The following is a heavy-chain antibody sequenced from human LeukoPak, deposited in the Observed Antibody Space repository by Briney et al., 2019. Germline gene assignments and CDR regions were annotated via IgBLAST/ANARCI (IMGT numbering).Heavy chain of an antibody. Sequence: GGSLRLSCAASGFTFSSYAMHWVRQAPGKGREWVAVISYDGSNKYYADSGKGRFTISRDNSKNTLYLQMNSLRAEDTAVYYCARTPAYGDYYYYGMDVWGQGTTVTVSS. V-gene: IGHV3-30*04. CDR3: ARTPAYGDYYYYGMDV. CDR1: GFTFSSYA. D-gene: IGHD4-17*01. CDR2: ISYDGSNK. J-gene: IGHJ6*02.